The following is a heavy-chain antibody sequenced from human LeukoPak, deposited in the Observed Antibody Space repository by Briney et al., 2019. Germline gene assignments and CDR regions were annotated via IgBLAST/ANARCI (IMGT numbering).Heavy chain of an antibody. D-gene: IGHD3-10*01. CDR2: ISYDGSNK. V-gene: IGHV3-30*18. CDR3: AKGFGITMVRGVPEPVFDY. CDR1: GFTFSSYG. J-gene: IGHJ4*02. Sequence: GRSLRLSCAASGFTFSSYGMHWVRQAPGKGLEWVAVISYDGSNKYYADSVKGRFTISRDNSKNTLYLQMNSLRAEDTAVYYCAKGFGITMVRGVPEPVFDYWGQGTLVTVSS.